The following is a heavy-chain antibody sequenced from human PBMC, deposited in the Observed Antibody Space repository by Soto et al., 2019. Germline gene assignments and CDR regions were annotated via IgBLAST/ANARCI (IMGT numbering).Heavy chain of an antibody. CDR2: SNAGNGNT. Sequence: QVQLVQSGAEVKKPGASVKVSFKASGYTFTSYAMHWVRQAPGQRLEWMGWSNAGNGNTKYSQKFQGRVTITRDTSASTAYMELSSLRSEDTAVYYCARPLNYYDSSGYASWGQGTLVTVSS. CDR3: ARPLNYYDSSGYAS. CDR1: GYTFTSYA. J-gene: IGHJ5*02. D-gene: IGHD3-22*01. V-gene: IGHV1-3*01.